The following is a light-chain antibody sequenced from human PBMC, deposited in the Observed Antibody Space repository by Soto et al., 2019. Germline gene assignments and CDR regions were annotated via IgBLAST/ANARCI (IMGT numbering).Light chain of an antibody. CDR1: SSDVGGYNY. J-gene: IGLJ3*02. V-gene: IGLV2-8*01. CDR2: EVD. CDR3: TSYAGSNNLGV. Sequence: QSALTQPASVSGSPGQSITISCTGTSSDVGGYNYVSWYQHHPGKAPKLMIFEVDKRPSGVPDRFSGSKSGNTASLTVSGLQAEDEADYYCTSYAGSNNLGVFGGGTKVTVL.